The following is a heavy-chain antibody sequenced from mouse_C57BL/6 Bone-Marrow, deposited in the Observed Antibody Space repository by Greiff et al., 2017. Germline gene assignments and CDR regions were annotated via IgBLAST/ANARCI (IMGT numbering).Heavy chain of an antibody. CDR1: GYTFTSYW. CDR2: IYPGSGST. D-gene: IGHD2-5*01. J-gene: IGHJ4*01. CDR3: ARPAYYSNLYAMDY. Sequence: VQLQQPGAELVKPGASVKMSCKASGYTFTSYWITWVKQRPGQGLEWIGDIYPGSGSTNYNEKFKSKATLTVDTSSSTAYMQLSSLTSEDSAFYYCARPAYYSNLYAMDYWGQGTSVTVSS. V-gene: IGHV1-55*01.